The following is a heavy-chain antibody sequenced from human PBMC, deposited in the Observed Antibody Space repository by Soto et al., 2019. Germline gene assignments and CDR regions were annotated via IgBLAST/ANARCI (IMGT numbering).Heavy chain of an antibody. D-gene: IGHD3-22*01. CDR1: GFIFGNHG. CDR2: INANAIDT. CDR3: AREASCTMIVVVTLFDY. Sequence: GGSLRLSCAASGFIFGNHGMTWVRQAPGRALEWVSTINANAIDTHYADSVKGRFTISRDNAKNSLYLQMNSLRAEDTAVYYCAREASCTMIVVVTLFDYWGQGTLVSVTS. V-gene: IGHV3-21*01. J-gene: IGHJ4*02.